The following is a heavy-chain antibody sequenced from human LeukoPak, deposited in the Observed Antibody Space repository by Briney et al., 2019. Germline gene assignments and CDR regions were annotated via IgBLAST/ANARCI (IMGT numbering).Heavy chain of an antibody. V-gene: IGHV3-23*01. J-gene: IGHJ4*02. Sequence: PGGSLRLSCAASGFTFSSYAMSWVRQAPGKGLEWVSAISGSGNSTFYADSVKGRFTISRDNSKNTLYLQMNSLRAEDTAVCYCARGGPAAGRFDYWGQGTLVTVSS. CDR1: GFTFSSYA. D-gene: IGHD6-13*01. CDR3: ARGGPAAGRFDY. CDR2: ISGSGNST.